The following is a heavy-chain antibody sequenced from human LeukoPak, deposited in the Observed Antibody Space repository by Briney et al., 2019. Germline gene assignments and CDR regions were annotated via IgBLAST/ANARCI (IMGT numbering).Heavy chain of an antibody. V-gene: IGHV3-13*01. J-gene: IGHJ4*02. CDR3: ARGPYYGSGSYPAV. CDR2: IGTAGDT. Sequence: PGGSLRLSCAAPGLTFSSYDMHCVRHATGKGLEWVSAIGTAGDTYYPGSVKGRFTISRDNSKNTLYLQMNSLRAGDTAVYYCARGPYYGSGSYPAVWGQGTLVTVSS. CDR1: GLTFSSYD. D-gene: IGHD3-10*01.